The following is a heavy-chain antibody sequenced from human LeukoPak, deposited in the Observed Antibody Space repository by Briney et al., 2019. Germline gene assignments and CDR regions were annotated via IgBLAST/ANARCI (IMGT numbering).Heavy chain of an antibody. D-gene: IGHD5-12*01. V-gene: IGHV3-21*01. Sequence: GGSLRLSCAASGFSSSSYSMNWVRQAPGKGLEWVSSISSSSSYIYYADSVKGRFTISRDSAKNSLYLQMNSLRAEDTAVYYCASSGYSGYDGLGYYYGMDVWGQGTTVTVSS. CDR1: GFSSSSYS. CDR2: ISSSSSYI. J-gene: IGHJ6*02. CDR3: ASSGYSGYDGLGYYYGMDV.